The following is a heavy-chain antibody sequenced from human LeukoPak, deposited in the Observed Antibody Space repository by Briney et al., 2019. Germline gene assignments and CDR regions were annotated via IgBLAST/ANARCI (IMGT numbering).Heavy chain of an antibody. CDR1: GYTFTSYG. V-gene: IGHV1-18*01. CDR2: ISAYNGNT. J-gene: IGHJ4*02. D-gene: IGHD3-22*01. CDR3: ARQSYYDSSGYPTAAFDY. Sequence: ASVKVSCKASGYTFTSYGISWVRQAPGQGLEWMGWISAYNGNTNYAQKLQGRVTMTTDTSTSTAYMELRSLISDDTAVYYCARQSYYDSSGYPTAAFDYWGQGTLVTVSS.